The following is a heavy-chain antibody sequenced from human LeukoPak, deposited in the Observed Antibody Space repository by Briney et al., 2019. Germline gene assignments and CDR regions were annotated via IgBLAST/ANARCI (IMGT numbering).Heavy chain of an antibody. J-gene: IGHJ4*02. CDR1: GGSISTSNYY. CDR2: IFYSGST. V-gene: IGHV4-39*07. Sequence: SETLSLTCTVSGGSISTSNYYWGWIRQPPGKGLEWIGNIFYSGSTYYSPSLRSRVTISVDTSKNQFSLKLSSVTAADTAVYYCARTYSSSSGLGYWGQGTLVTVSS. CDR3: ARTYSSSSGLGY. D-gene: IGHD6-6*01.